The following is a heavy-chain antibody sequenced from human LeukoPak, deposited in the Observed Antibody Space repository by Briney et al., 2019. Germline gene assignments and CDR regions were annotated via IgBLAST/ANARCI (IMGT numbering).Heavy chain of an antibody. V-gene: IGHV3-53*01. CDR3: ARDRGALQRGDAFDI. CDR1: GFTVSSNY. CDR2: IYSGGST. Sequence: GGSLRLSCAASGFTVSSNYMSWVRQAPGKGLEWVSVIYSGGSTYYADSVKGRFTISRDNAKNLVYLQMKSLRAEDTAMYYCARDRGALQRGDAFDIWGQGTMVTVSS. D-gene: IGHD5-18*01. J-gene: IGHJ3*02.